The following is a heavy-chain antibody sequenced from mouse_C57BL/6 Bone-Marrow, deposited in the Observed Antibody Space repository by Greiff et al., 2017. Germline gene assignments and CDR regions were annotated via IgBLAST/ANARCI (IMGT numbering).Heavy chain of an antibody. J-gene: IGHJ3*01. D-gene: IGHD1-1*01. CDR1: GYPFTSYW. Sequence: VKLQQPGAELVKPGASVKLSCKASGYPFTSYWMHWVKQRPGRGLEWIGRIDPNSGGTKYNEKFKSKATLTVDKPSSTAYMQLSSLTSEDSAVSLGASGGFYYGSRWFAYWGQGTLVTVSA. V-gene: IGHV1-72*01. CDR3: ASGGFYYGSRWFAY. CDR2: IDPNSGGT.